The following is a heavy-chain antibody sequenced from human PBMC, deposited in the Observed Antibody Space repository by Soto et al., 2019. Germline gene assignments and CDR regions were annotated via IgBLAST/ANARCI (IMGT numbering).Heavy chain of an antibody. V-gene: IGHV3-73*01. CDR1: GFTFSGSA. D-gene: IGHD3-22*01. CDR2: IRSKANGYAT. CDR3: TAEDSSGYPGGGY. Sequence: PVGSLRLSCAASGFTFSGSAMHWVRQASGKGLEWVGRIRSKANGYATAYAASVKGRFTISRDDSKNTAYLQMNSLKTEDTAVYYCTAEDSSGYPGGGYWGQGTLVTVSS. J-gene: IGHJ4*02.